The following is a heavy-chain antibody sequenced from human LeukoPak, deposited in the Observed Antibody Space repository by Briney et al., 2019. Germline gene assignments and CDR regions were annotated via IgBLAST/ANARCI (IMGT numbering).Heavy chain of an antibody. Sequence: GGSLRLSCAASGFNFSNYGMTWVRQAPGKGLEWVPTVNSNDRPYYADSVKGRFTISRDNSKNTLYLQMNTLRVEDTALYYCAKARAAVVEAAINYWGQGILVTVSP. J-gene: IGHJ4*02. CDR3: AKARAAVVEAAINY. CDR1: GFNFSNYG. D-gene: IGHD2-15*01. V-gene: IGHV3-23*01. CDR2: VNSNDRP.